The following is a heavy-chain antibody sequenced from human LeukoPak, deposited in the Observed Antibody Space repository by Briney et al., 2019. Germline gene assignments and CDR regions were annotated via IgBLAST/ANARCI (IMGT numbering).Heavy chain of an antibody. Sequence: ASVKVSCKASGYTFTSYYMHWVRQAPGQGLEWMGIINPSGGSTSYAQKFQGRVTMTRDTSKNQFSLKLSSVTAADTAVYYCARGAGDGYNFAYWGQGTLVTVSS. J-gene: IGHJ4*02. D-gene: IGHD5-24*01. CDR2: INPSGGST. V-gene: IGHV1-46*01. CDR3: ARGAGDGYNFAY. CDR1: GYTFTSYY.